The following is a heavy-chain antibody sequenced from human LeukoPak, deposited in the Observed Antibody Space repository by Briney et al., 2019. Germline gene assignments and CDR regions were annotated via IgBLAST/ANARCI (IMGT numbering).Heavy chain of an antibody. Sequence: ASVKVSCKASGYTFTSYGISWVRQAPGQGLEWMGWISAYNGNTNYAQKLQGRVTMTTDTSTSTAYMELRSLRSDDTAVYYCARGGTLGLLWFGELHHYFDYWGQGTLVTVSS. J-gene: IGHJ4*02. D-gene: IGHD3-10*01. CDR1: GYTFTSYG. CDR3: ARGGTLGLLWFGELHHYFDY. V-gene: IGHV1-18*01. CDR2: ISAYNGNT.